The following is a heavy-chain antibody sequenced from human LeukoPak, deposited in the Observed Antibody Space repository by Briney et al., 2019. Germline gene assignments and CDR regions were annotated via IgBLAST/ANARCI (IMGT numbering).Heavy chain of an antibody. V-gene: IGHV3-30*18. CDR1: GFTFSSYG. Sequence: GGSLRLSCAASGFTFSSYGMHWVRQAPGKGLEWVAVISYDGSNKYYADSVKGRFTISRDNSKNTLYLQMNSLRAEDTAVYYCAEGYYGSGSFDAFDIWGQGTMVTVSS. D-gene: IGHD3-10*01. CDR3: AEGYYGSGSFDAFDI. J-gene: IGHJ3*02. CDR2: ISYDGSNK.